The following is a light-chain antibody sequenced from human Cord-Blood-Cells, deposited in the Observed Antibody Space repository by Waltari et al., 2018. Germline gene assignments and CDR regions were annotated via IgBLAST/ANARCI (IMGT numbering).Light chain of an antibody. CDR3: QQHNNYPFT. CDR2: AAS. J-gene: IGKJ3*01. CDR1: QGISSY. Sequence: IQLTQSPSFLFASAVDSVTITCRASQGISSYLTWYQQKPGKAPKLLIYAASTLQRGVPSRFSGSGSGTEFTLTISSLQPEDFATYYCQQHNNYPFTFGPGTKVDIK. V-gene: IGKV1-9*01.